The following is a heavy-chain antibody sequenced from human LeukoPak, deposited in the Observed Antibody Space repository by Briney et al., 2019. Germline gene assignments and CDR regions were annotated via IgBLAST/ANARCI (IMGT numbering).Heavy chain of an antibody. V-gene: IGHV1-2*06. CDR2: INPNSGGT. CDR3: ARGLYSSGWYVIDY. D-gene: IGHD6-19*01. Sequence: ASVKVSCKASGYTFTGYYMHWVRQAPGQGLEWMGRINPNSGGTNYAQKFQGRVTMTRDTSISTAYMELSRLRSDDTAVYYCARGLYSSGWYVIDYWGQGTLVTVSS. CDR1: GYTFTGYY. J-gene: IGHJ4*02.